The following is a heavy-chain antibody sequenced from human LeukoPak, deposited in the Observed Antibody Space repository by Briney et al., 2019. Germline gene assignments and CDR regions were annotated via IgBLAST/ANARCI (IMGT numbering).Heavy chain of an antibody. J-gene: IGHJ3*02. CDR1: GGSISSYY. D-gene: IGHD6-13*01. CDR2: IYYSGST. Sequence: SETLSLTCTVSGGSISSYYWSWIRQPPGKGLEWIGYIYYSGSTNYNPSLKSRVTISVDTSKNQFSLKLSSVTAADTAVYYCARHRRALIAEAGTPHHAFDIWGQGTMVTVSS. CDR3: ARHRRALIAEAGTPHHAFDI. V-gene: IGHV4-59*08.